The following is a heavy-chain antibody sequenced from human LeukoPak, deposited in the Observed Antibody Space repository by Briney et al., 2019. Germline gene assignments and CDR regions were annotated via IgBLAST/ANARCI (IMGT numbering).Heavy chain of an antibody. CDR1: GGSISSSSYY. D-gene: IGHD3-22*01. CDR2: INHSGST. CDR3: ARGLSYYDSSGYYPYHRDYYFDY. Sequence: PSETLSLTCTVSGGSISSSSYYWGWIRQPPGKGLEWIGEINHSGSTNYNPSLKSRVTISVDTSKNQFSLKLSSVTAADTAVYYCARGLSYYDSSGYYPYHRDYYFDYWGQGTLVTVSS. J-gene: IGHJ4*02. V-gene: IGHV4-39*07.